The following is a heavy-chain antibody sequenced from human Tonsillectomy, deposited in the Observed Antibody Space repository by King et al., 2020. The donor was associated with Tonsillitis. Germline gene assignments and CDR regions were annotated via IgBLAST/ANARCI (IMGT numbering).Heavy chain of an antibody. CDR2: IYTSGWV. CDR1: TDSITTYY. D-gene: IGHD4-17*01. V-gene: IGHV4-59*03. CDR3: AGGDGDYGDFDY. J-gene: IGHJ4*02. Sequence: QLQESGPGLVKPSETLSLTCTVSTDSITTYYWSWIRQAPGKGLEWIAYIYTSGWVSYSPSLQSRVTISVDTSKNRFSLSLSSVTAADTAIYYCAGGDGDYGDFDYWGQGTLVTVSS.